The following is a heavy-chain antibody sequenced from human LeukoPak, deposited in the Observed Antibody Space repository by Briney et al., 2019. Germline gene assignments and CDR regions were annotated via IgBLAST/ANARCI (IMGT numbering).Heavy chain of an antibody. V-gene: IGHV4-34*01. CDR3: ASCSTSCYRDYYYYYYMDV. J-gene: IGHJ6*03. D-gene: IGHD2-2*02. CDR1: GGSFSGYY. Sequence: SETLSLTCAVYGGSFSGYYWSWIRQPPGKGLEWIGEINHSGSTNYNPSLKSRVTISVDTSKNQFSLKLSSVTAADTAVYYCASCSTSCYRDYYYYYYMDVWGKGTTVTVSS. CDR2: INHSGST.